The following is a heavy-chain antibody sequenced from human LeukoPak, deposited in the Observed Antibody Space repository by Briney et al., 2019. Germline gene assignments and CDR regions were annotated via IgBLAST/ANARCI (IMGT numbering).Heavy chain of an antibody. V-gene: IGHV1-18*04. CDR2: ISAYNGNT. Sequence: AAVRVSCKASGYTLTSYGISWVRQAPGQGLEWVGWISAYNGNTNYAQKLQGRVTMTTDTSTSTAYMELRSVRSDDTAVYYCARDRIPYRSGGSCYYFDYWGQGTLVTVSS. CDR3: ARDRIPYRSGGSCYYFDY. D-gene: IGHD2-15*01. CDR1: GYTLTSYG. J-gene: IGHJ4*02.